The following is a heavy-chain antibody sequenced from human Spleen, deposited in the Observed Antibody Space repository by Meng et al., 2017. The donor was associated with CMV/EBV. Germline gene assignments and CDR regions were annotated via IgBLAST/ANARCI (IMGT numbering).Heavy chain of an antibody. V-gene: IGHV3-30*02. CDR3: GRGELFCSGGRCYHHIDY. D-gene: IGHD2-15*01. CDR1: GFTFSFYG. Sequence: GGSLRLSCNTSGFTFSFYGMHWVRQAPGKGLEWVSFIPHNEGDKYYLEAVKGRFTISRDNSNNTLFLQMNNLGAEDTGVFYCGRGELFCSGGRCYHHIDYWGQGTLVTVSS. CDR2: IPHNEGDK. J-gene: IGHJ4*02.